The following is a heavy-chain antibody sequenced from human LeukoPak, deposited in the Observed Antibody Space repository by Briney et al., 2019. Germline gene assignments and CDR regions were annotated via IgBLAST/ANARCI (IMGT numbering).Heavy chain of an antibody. V-gene: IGHV3-33*01. CDR3: VRGVGVSRFNYLDF. D-gene: IGHD6-13*01. CDR1: GFTFSSFG. J-gene: IGHJ4*02. CDR2: IWYDASNK. Sequence: GGSLRLSCAASGFTFSSFGMHWVRQAPGKGLEWVAVIWYDASNKYYADSVKGRFTISRDNSKNALYLQMNSLRDDDTAVYYCVRGVGVSRFNYLDFWGQGTLVIVSS.